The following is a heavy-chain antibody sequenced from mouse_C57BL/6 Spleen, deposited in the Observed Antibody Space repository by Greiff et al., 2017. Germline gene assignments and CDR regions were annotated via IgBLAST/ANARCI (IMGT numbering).Heavy chain of an antibody. CDR2: IWSGGST. Sequence: VQLQQSGPGLVQPSQSLSITCTVSGFSLTSYGVHWVRQSPGKGLEWLGVIWSGGSTDYNAAFISRLSISKDNSKSQVFFKMNSLQADDTAIYYCARGYYDYQFAYWGQGTLVTVSA. CDR3: ARGYYDYQFAY. V-gene: IGHV2-2*01. D-gene: IGHD2-4*01. J-gene: IGHJ3*01. CDR1: GFSLTSYG.